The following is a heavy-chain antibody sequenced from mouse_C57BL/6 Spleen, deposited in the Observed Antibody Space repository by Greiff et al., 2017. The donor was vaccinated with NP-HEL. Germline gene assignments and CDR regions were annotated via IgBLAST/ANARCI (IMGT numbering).Heavy chain of an antibody. Sequence: QVQLQQSGAELVKPGASVKMSCTASGYTFTSYWITWVKQRPGQGLEWIGDIYPGSGSTNYNAKFKSKATLTVDTSSSTAYMQLSSLTSEDTADYYGARANYYGTGHFDYWGQGTTLTVSS. CDR1: GYTFTSYW. CDR2: IYPGSGST. D-gene: IGHD1-1*01. V-gene: IGHV1-55*01. J-gene: IGHJ2*01. CDR3: ARANYYGTGHFDY.